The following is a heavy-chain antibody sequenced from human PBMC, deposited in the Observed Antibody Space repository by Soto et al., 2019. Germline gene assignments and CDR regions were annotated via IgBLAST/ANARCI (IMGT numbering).Heavy chain of an antibody. CDR1: GYTFPSYD. D-gene: IGHD3-10*01. V-gene: IGHV1-8*01. Sequence: QVQLVQSGAEVRTPGASVKVSCKASGYTFPSYDINWVRHATGQEPEWMGWMNPDSGNTGYVQKFQGRVTMTRNTVISTGYMELSSLRSEDTAVYYCARSVGGSHGNFDYWCQGTLVTVS. CDR2: MNPDSGNT. J-gene: IGHJ4*02. CDR3: ARSVGGSHGNFDY.